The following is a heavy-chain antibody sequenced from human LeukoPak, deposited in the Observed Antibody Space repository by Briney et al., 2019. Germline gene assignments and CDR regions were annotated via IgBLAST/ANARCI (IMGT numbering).Heavy chain of an antibody. J-gene: IGHJ4*02. Sequence: PGGSLRLSCAASGFTFSSYWMSWVRQAPGKGLEWVGRIKSKTDGGTTDYAAPVKGRFTISRDDSKNTLYLQMNSLKTEDTAVYYCTTVPYSSSWSYYFDYWGQGTLVTVSS. CDR1: GFTFSSYW. CDR2: IKSKTDGGTT. V-gene: IGHV3-15*01. CDR3: TTVPYSSSWSYYFDY. D-gene: IGHD6-13*01.